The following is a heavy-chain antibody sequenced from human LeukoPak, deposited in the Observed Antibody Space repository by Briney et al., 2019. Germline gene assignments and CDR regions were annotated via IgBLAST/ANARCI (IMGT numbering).Heavy chain of an antibody. CDR3: ARERAMVRGVIRRVFDY. V-gene: IGHV3-7*01. D-gene: IGHD3-10*01. CDR1: GFTFSSYW. J-gene: IGHJ4*02. CDR2: IKQDGSEK. Sequence: PGGSLRLSFAASGFTFSSYWMSWVRQAPGKGLEWVANIKQDGSEKYYVDSVKGRFTISRDNAKNSLYLQMNSLRAEDTAVYYCARERAMVRGVIRRVFDYWGQGTLVTVSS.